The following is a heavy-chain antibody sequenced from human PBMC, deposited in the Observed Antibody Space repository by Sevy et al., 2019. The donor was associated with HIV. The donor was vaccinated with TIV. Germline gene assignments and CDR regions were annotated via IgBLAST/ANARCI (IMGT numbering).Heavy chain of an antibody. V-gene: IGHV3-11*01. CDR3: ARVRYNYGSYYFDY. Sequence: GGSLRLSCAASIFTFSDYYMTWIRQAPGKGLECLSHISSGGSHIHYADSVKGRFTISRDNAKKSLYLQMNSLTAEDTAVYYCARVRYNYGSYYFDYWGQGTLVTVSS. CDR2: ISSGGSHI. D-gene: IGHD5-18*01. CDR1: IFTFSDYY. J-gene: IGHJ4*02.